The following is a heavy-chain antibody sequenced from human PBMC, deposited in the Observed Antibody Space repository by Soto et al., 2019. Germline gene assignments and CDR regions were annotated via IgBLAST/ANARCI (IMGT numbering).Heavy chain of an antibody. CDR1: SGPDRSHN. D-gene: IGHD4-17*01. CDR3: VRHRIDYLHGLVDV. J-gene: IGHJ6*02. V-gene: IGHV4-59*08. Sequence: QVQLQQSGPRLVKPSETLSLTCTVSSGPDRSHNWGWIRQPPGRGLEWIGYVYYTGDTAYNTSLRGRVTISADTSTNDISLTLNSVTAADTAVHFCVRHRIDYLHGLVDVWGQGTTVSVSS. CDR2: VYYTGDT.